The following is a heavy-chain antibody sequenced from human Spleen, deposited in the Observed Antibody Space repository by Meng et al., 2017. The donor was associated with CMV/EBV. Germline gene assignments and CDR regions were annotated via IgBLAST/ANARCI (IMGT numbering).Heavy chain of an antibody. J-gene: IGHJ6*02. Sequence: GESLKISCAASGFTFSNAWMSWVRQAPGKGLEWIGRIKSKTDGGTTDYAAPVKGRFTISRDDSKNTLYLQMSSLRNEDTALYYCAKVDSSGYYYYYYGMDVWGQGTTVTVSS. CDR3: AKVDSSGYYYYYYGMDV. V-gene: IGHV3-15*05. CDR1: GFTFSNAW. D-gene: IGHD3-22*01. CDR2: IKSKTDGGTT.